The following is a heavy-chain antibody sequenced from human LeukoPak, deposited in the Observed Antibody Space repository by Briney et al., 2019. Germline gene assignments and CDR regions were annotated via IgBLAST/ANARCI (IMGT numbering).Heavy chain of an antibody. J-gene: IGHJ4*02. V-gene: IGHV3-7*03. D-gene: IGHD3/OR15-3a*01. CDR3: VREDLGIEY. CDR2: IKQDGSEK. CDR1: GFTFGSYW. Sequence: GGSLRLSCAASGFTFGSYWMSWVRQAPGKGLEWVANIKQDGSEKYYVDSVKGRFTISRDRSRNTLYLQMSSLRAEDTALYYCVREDLGIEYWGQGTLVTVSP.